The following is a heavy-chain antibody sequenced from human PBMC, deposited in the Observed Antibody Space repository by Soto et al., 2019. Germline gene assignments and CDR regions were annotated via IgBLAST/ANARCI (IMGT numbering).Heavy chain of an antibody. CDR2: IIPIFGTA. D-gene: IGHD6-19*01. CDR1: GGTFSSYA. V-gene: IGHV1-69*13. CDR3: ARKAVAGFYYGMDV. J-gene: IGHJ6*02. Sequence: SVKVSCTASGGTFSSYAISWVRQAPGQGLEWMGGIIPIFGTANYAQKFQGRVTITADESTSTAYMELSSLRSEDTAVYYCARKAVAGFYYGMDVWGQGTMVTVSS.